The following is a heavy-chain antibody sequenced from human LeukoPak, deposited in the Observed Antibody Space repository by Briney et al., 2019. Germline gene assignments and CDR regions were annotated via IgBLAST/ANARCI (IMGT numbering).Heavy chain of an antibody. V-gene: IGHV4-39*01. J-gene: IGHJ4*02. CDR3: ATSVDIVARGTVFDY. D-gene: IGHD5-12*01. CDR2: IFYSGTT. CDR1: GGSISTSNYY. Sequence: SETLSLTCTVSGGSISTSNYYWGWIRQPPGKGLEWIGNIFYSGTTYYSPSLKSRVTISLDTSRNQSSLKLSSVTAADTAVYYCATSVDIVARGTVFDYWGQGTLVTVSS.